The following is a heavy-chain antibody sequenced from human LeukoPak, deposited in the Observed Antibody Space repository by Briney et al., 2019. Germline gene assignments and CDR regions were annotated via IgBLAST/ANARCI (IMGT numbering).Heavy chain of an antibody. CDR2: MNPNSGNT. Sequence: GASVKVSCKASGYTFTTYDLNWVRQATGQGLEWMGWMNPNSGNTGYAQKFQGRVTMTRNTSISTAYMELNNLRSEDTAVYYCATVGRLFGWFDPWGQGTLVTVSS. D-gene: IGHD2-15*01. CDR1: GYTFTTYD. CDR3: ATVGRLFGWFDP. J-gene: IGHJ5*02. V-gene: IGHV1-8*01.